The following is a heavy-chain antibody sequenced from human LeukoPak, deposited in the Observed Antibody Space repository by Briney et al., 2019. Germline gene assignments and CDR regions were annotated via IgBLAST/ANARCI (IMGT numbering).Heavy chain of an antibody. V-gene: IGHV1-69*01. CDR2: IIPLFDTA. CDR3: ARDMHLNWLDP. Sequence: SVKVSCKASGGXLSSYAISWVRQAPGQGLEWLGGIIPLFDTANYARKFQGRVTITADESSSTAYMELSNLRSEDTAVYYCARDMHLNWLDPWGQGTRVTVSS. CDR1: GGXLSSYA. J-gene: IGHJ5*02. D-gene: IGHD2-2*01.